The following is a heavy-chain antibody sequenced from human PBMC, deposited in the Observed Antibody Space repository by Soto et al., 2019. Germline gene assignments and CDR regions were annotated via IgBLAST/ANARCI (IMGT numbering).Heavy chain of an antibody. Sequence: EMQLVESGGGRVQPGGSLRLSCAASGFTFSNYGMHWVRQAPGKGLEYVSIITGDGGTTNYADSVKGRFTISRDNSKNTLYLQMGSLRPEDMAVYFCAGSSRGYGDFWGQGALVTVSS. CDR1: GFTFSNYG. J-gene: IGHJ4*02. CDR3: AGSSRGYGDF. CDR2: ITGDGGTT. D-gene: IGHD6-13*01. V-gene: IGHV3-64*07.